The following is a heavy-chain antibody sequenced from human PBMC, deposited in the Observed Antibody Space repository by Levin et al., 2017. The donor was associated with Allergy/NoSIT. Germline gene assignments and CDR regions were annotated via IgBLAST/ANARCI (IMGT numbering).Heavy chain of an antibody. CDR1: GFTFSSYG. CDR3: AKEEARLRLGELSSYFDY. D-gene: IGHD3-16*02. V-gene: IGHV3-30*18. Sequence: GESLKISCAASGFTFSSYGMHWVRQAPGKGLEWVAVISYDGSNKYYADSVKGRFTISRDNSKNTLYLQMNSLRAEDTAVYYCAKEEARLRLGELSSYFDYWGQGTLVTVSS. CDR2: ISYDGSNK. J-gene: IGHJ4*02.